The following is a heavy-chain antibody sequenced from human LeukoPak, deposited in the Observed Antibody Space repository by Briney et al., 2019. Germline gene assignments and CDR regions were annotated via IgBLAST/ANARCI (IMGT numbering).Heavy chain of an antibody. V-gene: IGHV3-74*01. Sequence: GGSLRLSCAASGLTFSSYWMHWVRQAPGKGLVWVSRINSDGSSTSYADSVKGRFTISRDNAKNTLYLQMNSLRAEDTAVYYCARGIRYCSSTSCPVDIWGQGTMVTVSP. D-gene: IGHD2-2*01. CDR3: ARGIRYCSSTSCPVDI. CDR2: INSDGSST. J-gene: IGHJ3*02. CDR1: GLTFSSYW.